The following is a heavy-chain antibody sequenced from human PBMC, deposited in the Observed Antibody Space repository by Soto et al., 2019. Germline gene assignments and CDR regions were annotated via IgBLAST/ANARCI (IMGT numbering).Heavy chain of an antibody. Sequence: QVQLQESGPGLVKPSQTLSLTCTVSGGSISSCGYYWNWIRQHPGKGLELIGYIYYSGSTYYNPSLKSRVTISVDPSKNQFSLKLSSVTAADTAVYYCARGITMVRGVGLFYFDYWGQGTLVTVSS. V-gene: IGHV4-31*03. CDR1: GGSISSCGYY. J-gene: IGHJ4*02. D-gene: IGHD3-10*01. CDR2: IYYSGST. CDR3: ARGITMVRGVGLFYFDY.